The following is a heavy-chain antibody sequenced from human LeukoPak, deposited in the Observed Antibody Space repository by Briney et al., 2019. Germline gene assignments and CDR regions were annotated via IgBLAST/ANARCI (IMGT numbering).Heavy chain of an antibody. Sequence: KPGESLQISCQGSGSSFTDYWIGCVRQMPGKGLEWMGIIFPGASDTKYSPSFQGQVTISAYKSISTAYLQWSSLKASDSAMYYCARHSLAGCIGGRCFTSFHYYGMDVWGQGTTVTVSS. CDR1: GSSFTDYW. D-gene: IGHD2-15*01. J-gene: IGHJ6*02. CDR2: IFPGASDT. CDR3: ARHSLAGCIGGRCFTSFHYYGMDV. V-gene: IGHV5-51*01.